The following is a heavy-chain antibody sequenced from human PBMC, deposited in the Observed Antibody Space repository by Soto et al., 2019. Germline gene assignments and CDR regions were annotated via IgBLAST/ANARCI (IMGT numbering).Heavy chain of an antibody. V-gene: IGHV3-74*01. J-gene: IGHJ6*02. CDR1: GFTFRSYW. CDR3: ARDRDNILMVNGTVDEGIDV. Sequence: GGSLRLSCGASGFTFRSYWMHWVRQAPGKGLVWVSRINSDGTTTDYADSVKGRFTISRDNAKSTLFLQMKSLRVEDTAVYYCARDRDNILMVNGTVDEGIDVWGQGTTVTVSS. D-gene: IGHD2-8*01. CDR2: INSDGTTT.